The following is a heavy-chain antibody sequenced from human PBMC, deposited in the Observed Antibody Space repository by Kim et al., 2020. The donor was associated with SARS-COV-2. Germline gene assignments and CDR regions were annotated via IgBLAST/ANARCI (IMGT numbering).Heavy chain of an antibody. CDR2: IDPSDSYT. CDR3: ATFSYSSSSHVY. V-gene: IGHV5-10-1*01. CDR1: GYSFTSYW. J-gene: IGHJ4*02. Sequence: GESLQISCKGSGYSFTSYWISWVRQMPGKGLEWMGRIDPSDSYTNYSPSFQGHVTISADKSISTAYLQWSSLKASDTAMYYCATFSYSSSSHVYWGQGTLVTVSS. D-gene: IGHD6-6*01.